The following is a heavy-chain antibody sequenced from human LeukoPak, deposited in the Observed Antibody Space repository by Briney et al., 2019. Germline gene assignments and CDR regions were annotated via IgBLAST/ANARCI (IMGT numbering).Heavy chain of an antibody. Sequence: SETLSLTCTVSGDSISRGGDHWSWIRQHPGKGPEWIGYIYYSGSTNYNPSLKSRVTISVDTSKNQFSLKLSSVTAADTAVYYCARAGYSSGKYYFDYWGQGTLVTVSS. J-gene: IGHJ4*02. CDR2: IYYSGST. CDR3: ARAGYSSGKYYFDY. CDR1: GDSISRGGDH. D-gene: IGHD6-19*01. V-gene: IGHV4-61*08.